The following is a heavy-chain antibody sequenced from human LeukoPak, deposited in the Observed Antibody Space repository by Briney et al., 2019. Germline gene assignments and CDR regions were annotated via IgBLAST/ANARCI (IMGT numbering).Heavy chain of an antibody. J-gene: IGHJ5*02. Sequence: GGSLRLYCAASGFTFDDYAMHWVRQAPGKGLEWVSGISWNSGSIGYADSVKGRFTISRDNAKNSLYLQMNSLRAEDTALYYCAKDIGDIVVVPAAYNWFDPWGQGTLVTVSS. D-gene: IGHD2-2*01. CDR3: AKDIGDIVVVPAAYNWFDP. V-gene: IGHV3-9*01. CDR2: ISWNSGSI. CDR1: GFTFDDYA.